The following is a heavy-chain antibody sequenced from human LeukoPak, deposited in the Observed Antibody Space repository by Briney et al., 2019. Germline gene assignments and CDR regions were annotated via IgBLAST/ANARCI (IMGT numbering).Heavy chain of an antibody. CDR1: EFPFSKAW. CDR3: TSVGFGPYYFDN. V-gene: IGHV3-15*01. D-gene: IGHD3-10*01. Sequence: GGSLRLSCAVSEFPFSKAWMSWVRQAPGKGLEWVGRIKSKTDGGTTDYAAPVRGRFTISRDDSKNTLYLQMNSLKTEDTAVYYCTSVGFGPYYFDNWGQGSLVTVSS. J-gene: IGHJ4*02. CDR2: IKSKTDGGTT.